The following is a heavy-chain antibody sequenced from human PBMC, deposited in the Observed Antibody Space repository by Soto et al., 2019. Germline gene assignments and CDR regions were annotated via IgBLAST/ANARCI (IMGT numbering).Heavy chain of an antibody. J-gene: IGHJ4*02. V-gene: IGHV3-15*07. D-gene: IGHD3-3*01. CDR2: IKSKTDGGTT. CDR1: GFTFSNAW. CDR3: AAGERILGSRLIDSDY. Sequence: PGGSLRLSCAASGFTFSNAWMNWVRQAPGKGLEWVGRIKSKTDGGTTDYAAPVKGRFTISRDDSKNTLYLQMNSLKTEDTAVYYCAAGERILGSRLIDSDYWGQGTLVTVSS.